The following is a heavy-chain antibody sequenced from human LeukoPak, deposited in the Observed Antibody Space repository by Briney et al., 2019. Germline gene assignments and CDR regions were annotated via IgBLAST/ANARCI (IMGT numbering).Heavy chain of an antibody. CDR3: ARDRGYSGYGNY. CDR2: IKQDGSEK. CDR1: GFTFSSYL. V-gene: IGHV3-7*01. J-gene: IGHJ4*02. D-gene: IGHD5-12*01. Sequence: PGGSLRLSCAASGFTFSSYLMSWVRQAPGKGLEWVANIKQDGSEKYYVDSVKGRFTISRDNAKNSLYLQMNSLRAEDTAVYYCARDRGYSGYGNYWGQGTLVTVSS.